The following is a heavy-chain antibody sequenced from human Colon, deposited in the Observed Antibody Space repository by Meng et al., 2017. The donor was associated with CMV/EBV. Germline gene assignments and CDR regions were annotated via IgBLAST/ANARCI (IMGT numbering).Heavy chain of an antibody. CDR1: GFIFNTYW. V-gene: IGHV3-7*01. CDR2: IKQDGSEK. D-gene: IGHD1-26*01. CDR3: VGTYAGNLDY. Sequence: GGSLRLSCAASGFIFNTYWMSWVRQVPGKGLEWVANIKQDGSEKYYLDSVKGRFTISRDNAKNSLYLQMNSLRDEDSAVYYCVGTYAGNLDYWGQGTLVTVSS. J-gene: IGHJ4*02.